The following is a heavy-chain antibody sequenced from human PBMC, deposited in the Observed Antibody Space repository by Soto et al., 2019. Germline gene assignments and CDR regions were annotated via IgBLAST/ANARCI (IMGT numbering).Heavy chain of an antibody. CDR3: AKSPNFYCSSYHCYKYYFDY. D-gene: IGHD2-2*01. CDR1: GFTFNTFG. J-gene: IGHJ4*02. Sequence: PGGSLRLSCAASGFTFNTFGMHWVRQAPGKGLEWVAVISYDGSDKYYSDSVRGRFTISRDNSMNTLYLQMNSLRTEDTAVYYCAKSPNFYCSSYHCYKYYFDYWGQGTLV. V-gene: IGHV3-30*18. CDR2: ISYDGSDK.